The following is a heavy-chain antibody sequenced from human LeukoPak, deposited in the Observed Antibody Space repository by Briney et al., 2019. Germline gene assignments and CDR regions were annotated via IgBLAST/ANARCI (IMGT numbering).Heavy chain of an antibody. Sequence: ASVKVSCKASGYTFTGYYMHWVRQAPGQGLEWMGWINPNSGGTNYPQKFQGRVTMTRDTSISTAYVELSRLRSDDTAVYYCARGDTGSYYYYGMDVWGQGTTVTVSS. CDR2: INPNSGGT. CDR3: ARGDTGSYYYYGMDV. D-gene: IGHD1-1*01. J-gene: IGHJ6*02. V-gene: IGHV1-2*02. CDR1: GYTFTGYY.